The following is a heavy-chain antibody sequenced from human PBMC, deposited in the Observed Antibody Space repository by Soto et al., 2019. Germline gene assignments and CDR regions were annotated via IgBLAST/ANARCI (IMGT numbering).Heavy chain of an antibody. CDR1: GCTFSNTW. Sequence: EVQLVESGGGLVKPGGSLRLSCEASGCTFSNTWMTWVRQAPGKGLEWVGRIKSKTHGGTTDYAAPVKGRFTISRDDSENTLYLQMASLRTEDPAVYYCTNTAGSTMLVVEATIDCWGYRTLVNVS. J-gene: IGHJ4*01. CDR3: TNTAGSTMLVVEATIDC. D-gene: IGHD3-22*01. V-gene: IGHV3-15*01. CDR2: IKSKTHGGTT.